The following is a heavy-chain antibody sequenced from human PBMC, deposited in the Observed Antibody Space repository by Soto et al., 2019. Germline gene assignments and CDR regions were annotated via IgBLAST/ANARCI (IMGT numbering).Heavy chain of an antibody. V-gene: IGHV4-31*03. Sequence: QVQLQESGPGLVKPSETVSLTCTVSGGSFSSSGYYWSWIRQRPGKGLEWIGYIHNSGNTYYNPSLKKRVIISLDMSENQLSLRLSSVTAADTAVYYCARESGSGWHDIDSWGQGTLVTVSS. J-gene: IGHJ5*01. CDR2: IHNSGNT. D-gene: IGHD6-19*01. CDR1: GGSFSSSGYY. CDR3: ARESGSGWHDIDS.